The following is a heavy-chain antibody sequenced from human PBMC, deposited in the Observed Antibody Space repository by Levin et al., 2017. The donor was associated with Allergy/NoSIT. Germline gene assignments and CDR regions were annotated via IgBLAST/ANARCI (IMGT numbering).Heavy chain of an antibody. CDR1: GFTFGDYA. D-gene: IGHD7-27*01. V-gene: IGHV3-9*01. CDR2: LPFPLSPL. J-gene: IGHJ4*02. Sequence: SCAASGFTFGDYAMHWVRQAPGPFLSFFSFLPFPLSPLFSAASVRGRFTISRDNAKNSLYLQMNSLGPEDTALYYCANGLNWGSPNTFDYWGQGTLVTVSS. CDR3: ANGLNWGSPNTFDY.